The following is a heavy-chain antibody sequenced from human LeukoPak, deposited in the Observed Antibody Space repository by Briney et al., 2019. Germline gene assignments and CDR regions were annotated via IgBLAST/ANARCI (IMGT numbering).Heavy chain of an antibody. CDR2: ISGSGDTT. Sequence: GGSLRLSCAASGFDFSTYAMSWVRQAPGKGLEWVSGISGSGDTTYYADSVKGRFTISRDNSKNTLYLQMNSLRAEDTAVYYCAKDYEPLVGVHRWGDWFDPWGQGTLVTVSS. D-gene: IGHD1-26*01. CDR1: GFDFSTYA. V-gene: IGHV3-23*01. CDR3: AKDYEPLVGVHRWGDWFDP. J-gene: IGHJ5*02.